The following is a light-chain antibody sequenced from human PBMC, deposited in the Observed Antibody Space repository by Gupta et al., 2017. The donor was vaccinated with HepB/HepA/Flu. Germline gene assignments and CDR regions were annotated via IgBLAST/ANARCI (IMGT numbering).Light chain of an antibody. Sequence: QSALTQPASVSGSPGPPITLSCTGTDSDVGGHDYVAWYQQHPDRAPKLVIYNVNSRPSGVSSRFSGSKSGVTASLTISGLQLEDEAAYYCGSYRSGTTLVFGGGTQLTVL. CDR2: NVN. CDR1: DSDVGGHDY. V-gene: IGLV2-14*03. J-gene: IGLJ2*01. CDR3: GSYRSGTTLV.